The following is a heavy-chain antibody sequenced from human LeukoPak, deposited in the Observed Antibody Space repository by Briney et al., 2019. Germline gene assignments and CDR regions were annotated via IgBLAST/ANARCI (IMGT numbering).Heavy chain of an antibody. D-gene: IGHD2-2*02. CDR1: GYTFTSYG. V-gene: IGHV1-18*01. CDR2: ISAYNGNT. J-gene: IGHJ6*03. CDR3: ARVIRRYCSSTSCHMEYYYYYMDV. Sequence: ASVKVSCKASGYTFTSYGISWVRQAPGQGLEWMGWISAYNGNTNYAQKLQGRVTMTTDTSTSTAYMELRSLRSDDTAVYYCARVIRRYCSSTSCHMEYYYYYMDVCGKGTTVTVSS.